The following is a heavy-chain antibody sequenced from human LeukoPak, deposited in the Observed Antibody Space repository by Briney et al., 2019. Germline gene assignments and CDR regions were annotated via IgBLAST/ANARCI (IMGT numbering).Heavy chain of an antibody. Sequence: SETLSLTCTVSGGSINSTSYYWGWIRQPPGKGLEWIGEINHSGSTNYNPSLKSRVTISVDTSKAQFSLKLSSVTAADTAVYYCARWWGFDPWGQGTLVTVSS. J-gene: IGHJ5*02. CDR2: INHSGST. D-gene: IGHD2-15*01. CDR1: GGSINSTSYY. CDR3: ARWWGFDP. V-gene: IGHV4-39*07.